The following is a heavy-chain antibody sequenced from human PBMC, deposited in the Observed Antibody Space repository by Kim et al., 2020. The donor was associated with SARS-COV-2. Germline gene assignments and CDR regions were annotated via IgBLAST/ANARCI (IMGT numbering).Heavy chain of an antibody. CDR3: ARSSARRFDY. D-gene: IGHD6-6*01. CDR2: YN. J-gene: IGHJ4*02. V-gene: IGHV6-1*01. Sequence: YNDYAVSVKIRITIHPDTSKNQFSLQLNSVTPEDTAVYYCARSSARRFDYWGQGTLVTVSS.